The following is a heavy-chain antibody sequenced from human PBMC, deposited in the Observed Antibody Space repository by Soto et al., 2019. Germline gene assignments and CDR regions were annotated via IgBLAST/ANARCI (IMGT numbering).Heavy chain of an antibody. CDR3: ARWGTTGGLDV. D-gene: IGHD3-16*01. J-gene: IGHJ4*02. CDR2: TSYDGSNN. Sequence: QVHLVESGGGVVQPGTSLRLSCVGSGFTFRSYVIHWVRQAPGKGLEWVALTSYDGSNNFYADSVKGRFTISRDNSRNTVELQMDSLRLEDTSLYYCARWGTTGGLDVWGQGTLVSVSS. CDR1: GFTFRSYV. V-gene: IGHV3-33*05.